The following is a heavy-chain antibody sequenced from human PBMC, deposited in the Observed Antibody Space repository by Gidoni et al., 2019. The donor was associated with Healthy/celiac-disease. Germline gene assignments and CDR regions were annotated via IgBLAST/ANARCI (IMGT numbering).Heavy chain of an antibody. V-gene: IGHV5-10-1*01. CDR1: GSSLTSSW. J-gene: IGHJ3*02. D-gene: IGHD3-10*01. Sequence: VQLVQSGAEVKQPGASLRISCTGHGSSLTSSWIIWVRQMTGKGLEWLGRIDPSAPYTNYSPSFQGHVTISADKSISTAYLQWSSLKASDTAMYYCARRRVIRGVIDAFDIWGQGTMVTVSS. CDR3: ARRRVIRGVIDAFDI. CDR2: IDPSAPYT.